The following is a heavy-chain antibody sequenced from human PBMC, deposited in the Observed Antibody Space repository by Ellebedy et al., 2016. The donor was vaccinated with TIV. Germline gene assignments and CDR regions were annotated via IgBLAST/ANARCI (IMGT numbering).Heavy chain of an antibody. CDR2: IFPGDSDT. J-gene: IGHJ4*02. CDR3: AKERSMTTVTFDY. D-gene: IGHD4-17*01. V-gene: IGHV5-51*01. Sequence: KVSCXAFRYSFTTYWIGWVRQMPGKGLEWMAIIFPGDSDTRYSPSFQGQVTMSVDKSISTAYLQWSSLKASDTAMYYCAKERSMTTVTFDYWGQGTLVTVSS. CDR1: RYSFTTYW.